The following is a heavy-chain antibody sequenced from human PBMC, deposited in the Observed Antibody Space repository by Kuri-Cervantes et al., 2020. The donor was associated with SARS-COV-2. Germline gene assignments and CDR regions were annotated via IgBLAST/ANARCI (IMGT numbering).Heavy chain of an antibody. CDR3: ARDWGAIFGVATQFDY. V-gene: IGHV3-23*01. Sequence: GESLKISCAASGFTFSSYAMSWVRQAPGKGLEWVSAISGSGGSTYCADSVKGRFTISRDNSKNTLYLQMNNLRAEDTAVYYCARDWGAIFGVATQFDYWGQGTLVTVSS. CDR2: ISGSGGST. J-gene: IGHJ4*02. CDR1: GFTFSSYA. D-gene: IGHD3-3*01.